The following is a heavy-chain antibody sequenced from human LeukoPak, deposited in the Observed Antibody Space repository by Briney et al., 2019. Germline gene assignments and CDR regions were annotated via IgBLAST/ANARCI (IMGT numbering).Heavy chain of an antibody. J-gene: IGHJ6*02. D-gene: IGHD2-15*01. Sequence: ASVKVSCKASGYTFTSYDINWVRQATGQGLEWMGWMNPNSGNTGYAQKFQGRVTMTRNTSISTAYMELSSLRSEDTAVYYCAADGVVVAATSSPHYYYYGMDVWGQGTTVTVSS. CDR3: AADGVVVAATSSPHYYYYGMDV. CDR1: GYTFTSYD. CDR2: MNPNSGNT. V-gene: IGHV1-8*01.